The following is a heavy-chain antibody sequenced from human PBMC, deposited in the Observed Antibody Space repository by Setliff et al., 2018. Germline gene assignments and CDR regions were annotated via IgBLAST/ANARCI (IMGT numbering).Heavy chain of an antibody. D-gene: IGHD3-3*01. V-gene: IGHV1-2*06. CDR3: VRAGFDAISNGLDY. CDR2: ISPHTGGT. Sequence: ASVKVSCKASGYIFTGYYMHWVRPAPGQGLEWMGRISPHTGGTNSAQKFQGRVTMTRDTSVSTVYMELNSLRSDDTAVYYCVRAGFDAISNGLDYWGQGTLVTVSS. J-gene: IGHJ4*02. CDR1: GYIFTGYY.